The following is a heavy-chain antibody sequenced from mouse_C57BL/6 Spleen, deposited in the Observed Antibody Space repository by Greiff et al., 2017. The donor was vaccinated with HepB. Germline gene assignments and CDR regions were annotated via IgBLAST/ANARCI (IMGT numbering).Heavy chain of an antibody. Sequence: QVHVKQPGAELVMPGASVKLSCKASGYTFTSYWMHWVKQRPGQGLEWIGEIDPSDSYTNYNQKFKGKSTLTVDKSSSTAYMQLSSLTSEDSAVYYCARSGHYYGSSFDYWGQGTTLTVSS. D-gene: IGHD1-1*01. CDR1: GYTFTSYW. V-gene: IGHV1-69*01. CDR2: IDPSDSYT. CDR3: ARSGHYYGSSFDY. J-gene: IGHJ2*01.